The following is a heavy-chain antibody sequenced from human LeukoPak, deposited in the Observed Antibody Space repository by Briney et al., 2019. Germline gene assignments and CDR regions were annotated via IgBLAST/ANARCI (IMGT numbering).Heavy chain of an antibody. CDR3: TTDLGLTMIRGVIVN. D-gene: IGHD3-10*01. CDR1: GFTFTNAW. V-gene: IGHV3-15*01. CDR2: IKSEGDGETP. J-gene: IGHJ4*02. Sequence: GGSLRLYCAASGFTFTNAWMSWVRQAPGKGLEWVGRIKSEGDGETPENAAAAKGRFTMSRDDSKATLYLQMNSLKAEDTAVYYCTTDLGLTMIRGVIVNWGQGALVTVSS.